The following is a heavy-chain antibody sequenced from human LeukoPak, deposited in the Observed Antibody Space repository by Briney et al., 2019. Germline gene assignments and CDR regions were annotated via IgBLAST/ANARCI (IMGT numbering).Heavy chain of an antibody. Sequence: SETLSLTCTVSGGSISSYYWSWIRQPAGKGLEWIGRIYTSGSTNYNPSLKSRVTMSVDTSKNQFSLKLSSVTAADTAVYYCARINFDCSGGSCYTCYFDYWGQGTLVTVSS. CDR3: ARINFDCSGGSCYTCYFDY. J-gene: IGHJ4*02. V-gene: IGHV4-4*07. CDR1: GGSISSYY. D-gene: IGHD2-15*01. CDR2: IYTSGST.